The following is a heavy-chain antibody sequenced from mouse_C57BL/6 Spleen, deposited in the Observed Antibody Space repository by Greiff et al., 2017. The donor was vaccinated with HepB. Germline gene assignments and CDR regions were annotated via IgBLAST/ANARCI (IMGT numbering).Heavy chain of an antibody. J-gene: IGHJ2*01. CDR3: ALIYYYGSSYDYFDY. CDR2: IDPEDGET. CDR1: GFNIKDYY. V-gene: IGHV14-2*01. D-gene: IGHD1-1*01. Sequence: VQLKHSGAELVKPGASVKLSCTASGFNIKDYYMHWVKQRTEQGLEWIGRIDPEDGETKYAPKFQGKATITADTSSNTAYLQLSSLTSEDTAVYYCALIYYYGSSYDYFDYWGQGTTLTVSS.